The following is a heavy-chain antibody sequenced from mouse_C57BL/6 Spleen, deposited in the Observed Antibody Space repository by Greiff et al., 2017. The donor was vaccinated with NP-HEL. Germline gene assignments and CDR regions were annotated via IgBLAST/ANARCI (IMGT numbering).Heavy chain of an antibody. V-gene: IGHV5-4*01. D-gene: IGHD2-2*01. Sequence: EVKLVESGGGLVKPGGSLKLSCAASGFTFSSYAMSWVRQTPEKRLEWVATISDGGSYTYYPDNVKDRFTISRDNAKNNLYLQMSHLKSEDTAMYYCAREENYGYDVFAYWGQGTLVTVSA. CDR1: GFTFSSYA. CDR2: ISDGGSYT. CDR3: AREENYGYDVFAY. J-gene: IGHJ3*01.